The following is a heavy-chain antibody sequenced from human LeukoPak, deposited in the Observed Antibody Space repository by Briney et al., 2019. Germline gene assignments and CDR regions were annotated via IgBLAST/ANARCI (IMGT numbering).Heavy chain of an antibody. V-gene: IGHV3-48*04. CDR3: ARARYFDWFDY. Sequence: GGSLRLSCAASGFTFSSYAMSWVRQAPGKGLEWVSYISSSGSTIYYADSVKGRFTISRDNAKNSLHLQMNSLRAEDTAVYYCARARYFDWFDYWGQGTLVTVSS. J-gene: IGHJ4*02. D-gene: IGHD3-9*01. CDR2: ISSSGSTI. CDR1: GFTFSSYA.